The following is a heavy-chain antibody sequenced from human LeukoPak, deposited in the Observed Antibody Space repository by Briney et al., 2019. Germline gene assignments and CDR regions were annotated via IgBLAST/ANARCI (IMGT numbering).Heavy chain of an antibody. CDR1: GFTFSSYW. CDR3: ARYHVPRPFDY. D-gene: IGHD2-2*01. Sequence: GGSLRLSCAASGFTFSSYWMSWVRQAPGKGLEWVANINQDGSEKYYVDSVKGRFTISRDNAKNSLYLQMNSLRAEDTAVYYCARYHVPRPFDYWGQGTLVTVSS. V-gene: IGHV3-7*01. J-gene: IGHJ4*02. CDR2: INQDGSEK.